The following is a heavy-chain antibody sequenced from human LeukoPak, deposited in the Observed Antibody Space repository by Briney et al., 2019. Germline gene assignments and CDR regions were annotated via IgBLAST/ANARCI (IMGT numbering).Heavy chain of an antibody. Sequence: ESGPTLVNPTQTLTLTCTFSGFSLSTSGMCVSWIRQPPGKALEWLALIYWDDDKRYNPSLTTRLTITKDTSKNQVVLTMTNVDPVDTGTYYCAHGSTAMLGGYFDYWGQGTLVTVSS. CDR1: GFSLSTSGMC. J-gene: IGHJ4*02. D-gene: IGHD5-18*01. CDR3: AHGSTAMLGGYFDY. CDR2: IYWDDDK. V-gene: IGHV2-5*08.